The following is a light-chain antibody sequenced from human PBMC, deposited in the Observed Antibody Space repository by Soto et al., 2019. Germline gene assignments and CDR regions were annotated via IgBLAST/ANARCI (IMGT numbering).Light chain of an antibody. CDR3: QQRSNWPPTIT. V-gene: IGKV3-11*01. CDR1: QSVSSY. J-gene: IGKJ5*01. CDR2: DAS. Sequence: SILTPSPSTLSFSNWERATLSCRASQSVSSYLAWYQQKPGQAPRLLIYDASSRATGTPARFSGSGSGTDFTLTISSLEPQDFAVYYCQQRSNWPPTITFGQGTRLEIK.